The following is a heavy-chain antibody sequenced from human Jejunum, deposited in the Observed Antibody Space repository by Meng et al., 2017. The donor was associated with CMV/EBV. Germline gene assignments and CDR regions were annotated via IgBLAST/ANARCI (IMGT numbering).Heavy chain of an antibody. D-gene: IGHD4-11*01. Sequence: FAFSSHAMRWVRQGPGRRPEWGAGISGAGLATEYADSVKGRFTISRDNSNSTLLLQMDGRRGDDTAVYFCARDVGYTVTAPCDYWGQGSGVTVSS. CDR3: ARDVGYTVTAPCDY. J-gene: IGHJ4*02. CDR1: FAFSSHA. V-gene: IGHV3-23*01. CDR2: ISGAGLAT.